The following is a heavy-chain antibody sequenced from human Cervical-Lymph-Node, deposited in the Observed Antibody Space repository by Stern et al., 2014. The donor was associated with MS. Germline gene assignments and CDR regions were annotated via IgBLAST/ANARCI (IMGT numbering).Heavy chain of an antibody. CDR2: RNPNSGNT. D-gene: IGHD1-26*01. CDR3: ARGHLIVGATLAGMDV. CDR1: GYTFTSYD. Sequence: MQLVESGAEVKKPGASVKVSCKASGYTFTSYDINWVRQATGQGLEWMGWRNPNSGNTGYAQKFPGRVTMTRNTSISTAYMELSSLRSEDTAVYYCARGHLIVGATLAGMDVWGQGTTVTVSS. V-gene: IGHV1-8*01. J-gene: IGHJ6*02.